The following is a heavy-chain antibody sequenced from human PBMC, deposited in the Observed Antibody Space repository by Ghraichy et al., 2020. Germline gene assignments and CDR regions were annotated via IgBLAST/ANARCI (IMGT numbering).Heavy chain of an antibody. V-gene: IGHV3-7*01. CDR2: IKQDGSEK. Sequence: GGSLRLSCAASGSTLSRSVLHWPRETPGKGLGWVANIKQDGSEKYYVDSVKGRFTISRDNAKNSLYLQMNSLRAEDTAVYYCARGKGNFWGQGTLVTVSS. J-gene: IGHJ4*02. CDR3: ARGKGNF. CDR1: GSTLSRSV.